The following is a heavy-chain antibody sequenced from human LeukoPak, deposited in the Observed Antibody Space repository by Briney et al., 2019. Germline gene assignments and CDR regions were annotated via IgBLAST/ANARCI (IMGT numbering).Heavy chain of an antibody. D-gene: IGHD5-24*01. CDR3: ARDRGDGYNYCDY. V-gene: IGHV4-59*01. J-gene: IGHJ4*02. CDR1: GGSISSYY. Sequence: SETLSLTCTVSGGSISSYYWSWIRQPPGKGLEWIGYIYYSGSTNYNPSLKSRVTISVDTSKNQFSLKLGSVTAADTAVYYCARDRGDGYNYCDYWGQGTLVTVSS. CDR2: IYYSGST.